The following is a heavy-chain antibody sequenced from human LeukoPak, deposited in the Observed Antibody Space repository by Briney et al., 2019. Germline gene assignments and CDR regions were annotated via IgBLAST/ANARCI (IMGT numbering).Heavy chain of an antibody. CDR1: GGSISSYY. V-gene: IGHV4-4*07. J-gene: IGHJ4*02. CDR3: ARRDDSSGYHKIFDY. Sequence: PSETLSLTCTVSGGSISSYYWSWIRQPAGKGLEWIGRIYTSGSTYYNPSLKSRVTISIDTSNNQFYLKLSSLTAADTAVYYCARRDDSSGYHKIFDYWGQGTLVTVSS. D-gene: IGHD3-22*01. CDR2: IYTSGST.